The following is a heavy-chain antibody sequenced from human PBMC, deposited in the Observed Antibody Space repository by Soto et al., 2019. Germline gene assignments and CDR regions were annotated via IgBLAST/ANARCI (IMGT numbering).Heavy chain of an antibody. Sequence: QVQLVQSGAEVKKPGSSVKVSCKASGGTFSSYAISWVRQAPGQGLGWMGGIIPIFGTANYAQKFQGRVTITVDEATSTAYMELSSLRSEDTAVYFCAREYNWNDVRYGMDVWGQGTTVTVSS. CDR1: GGTFSSYA. CDR3: AREYNWNDVRYGMDV. J-gene: IGHJ6*02. V-gene: IGHV1-69*01. D-gene: IGHD1-20*01. CDR2: IIPIFGTA.